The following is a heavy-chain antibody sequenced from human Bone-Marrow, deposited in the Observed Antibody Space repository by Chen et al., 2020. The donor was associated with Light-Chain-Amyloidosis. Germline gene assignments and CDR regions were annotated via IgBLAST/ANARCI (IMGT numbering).Heavy chain of an antibody. CDR3: ARSSSSWYEEYYYYYYYMDV. Sequence: QVQLQESGPGLVKPSETLSLTCTVPGGSISSYYWSWIRQPAGKGLEWIGRIYTSGSTNYNPSLKSRVTMSVDTSKNQFSLKLSSVTAADTAVYYCARSSSSWYEEYYYYYYYMDVWGKGTTVTVSS. D-gene: IGHD6-13*01. CDR1: GGSISSYY. J-gene: IGHJ6*03. V-gene: IGHV4-4*07. CDR2: IYTSGST.